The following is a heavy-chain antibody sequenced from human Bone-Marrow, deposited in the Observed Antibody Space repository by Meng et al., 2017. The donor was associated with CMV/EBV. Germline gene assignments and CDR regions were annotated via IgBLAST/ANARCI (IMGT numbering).Heavy chain of an antibody. V-gene: IGHV1-18*01. J-gene: IGHJ6*01. D-gene: IGHD3-10*01. CDR1: GYTFSSYG. Sequence: ASVKVSCKASGYTFSSYGFSWVRQAPGQGLEWMGWISTSNGNTIYAQKIQDRVTMTRETSTSTVYMELRTLRSDDTAVYYCARDMYGSGSDYYGRDVWGQGPTVPVSS. CDR3: ARDMYGSGSDYYGRDV. CDR2: ISTSNGNT.